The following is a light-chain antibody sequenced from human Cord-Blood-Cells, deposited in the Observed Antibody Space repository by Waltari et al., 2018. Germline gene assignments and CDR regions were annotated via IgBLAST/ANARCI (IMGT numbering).Light chain of an antibody. Sequence: EIVLTQSPATLSLSPGERATLSCRASKSVSSYLAWYQQKPGQAPRILIYDASNRATGIPARFSGSGSGTDFTLTISSLEPEDCAVYYCQQRSNWPLTFGGGTKVEIK. V-gene: IGKV3-11*01. CDR2: DAS. CDR3: QQRSNWPLT. CDR1: KSVSSY. J-gene: IGKJ4*01.